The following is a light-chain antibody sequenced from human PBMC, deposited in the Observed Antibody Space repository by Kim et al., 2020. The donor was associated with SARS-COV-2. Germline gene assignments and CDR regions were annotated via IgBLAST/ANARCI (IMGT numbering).Light chain of an antibody. CDR1: YDH. J-gene: IGLJ2*01. V-gene: IGLV2-14*01. CDR2: EVR. CDR3: SSYTSLNTVI. Sequence: YDHVSWYQQHPGKAPKLLIYEVRKRPSGVSNRFSGAKSGNTASLTISGLQAEDEADYHCSSYTSLNTVIFGGGTQLTVL.